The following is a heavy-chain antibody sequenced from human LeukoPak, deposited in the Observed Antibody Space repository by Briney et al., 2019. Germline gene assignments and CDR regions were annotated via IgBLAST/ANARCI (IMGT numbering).Heavy chain of an antibody. CDR2: INPNSGAT. CDR1: GYTFTGYF. CDR3: AIKFVVPAALDY. V-gene: IGHV1-2*02. J-gene: IGHJ4*02. Sequence: ASVKVSCKASGYTFTGYFLNWVRQAPGQGLEWMGWINPNSGATNYAPKFQGRVTMTRDTSITTAYMEPSSLRSDDTAVYYCAIKFVVPAALDYWGPGTVVTVSS. D-gene: IGHD2-2*01.